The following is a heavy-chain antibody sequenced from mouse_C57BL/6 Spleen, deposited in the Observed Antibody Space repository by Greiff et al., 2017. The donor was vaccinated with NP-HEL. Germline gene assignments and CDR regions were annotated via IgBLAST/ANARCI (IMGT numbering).Heavy chain of an antibody. Sequence: EVQLQQSGPELVKPGASVKMSCKASGYTFTDYNMHWVKQSHGKSLEWIGYINPNNGGTSYNQKFKGKATLTVNKSSSTAYMELRSLTSEDSAVYDCVPDYGLFAYWGQGTLVTVSA. J-gene: IGHJ3*01. D-gene: IGHD1-2*01. CDR1: GYTFTDYN. CDR2: INPNNGGT. CDR3: VPDYGLFAY. V-gene: IGHV1-22*01.